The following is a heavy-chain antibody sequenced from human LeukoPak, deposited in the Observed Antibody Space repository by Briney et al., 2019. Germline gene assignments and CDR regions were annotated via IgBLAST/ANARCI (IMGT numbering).Heavy chain of an antibody. D-gene: IGHD3-3*01. V-gene: IGHV3-7*01. CDR3: ARDQGGYYDFWSGYPHDAFDI. Sequence: QPGGSLRLSCAASGFTFSSYWMSWVRKAPGKGLEWVANIKQDGSEKYYVDSVKGRFTISRDNAKNSLYLQMNSLRAEDTAVYYCARDQGGYYDFWSGYPHDAFDIWGQGTMVTVSS. CDR2: IKQDGSEK. J-gene: IGHJ3*02. CDR1: GFTFSSYW.